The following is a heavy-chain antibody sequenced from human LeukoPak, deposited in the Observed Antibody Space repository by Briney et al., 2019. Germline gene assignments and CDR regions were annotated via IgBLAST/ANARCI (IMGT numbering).Heavy chain of an antibody. CDR2: ISWNSGSI. V-gene: IGHV3-9*01. CDR1: GFTFDDYA. CDR3: AKDSSPIEVVAATPGPYYYYYGMDV. D-gene: IGHD2-15*01. J-gene: IGHJ6*02. Sequence: GGSLRLSCAASGFTFDDYAMHWVRQAPGKGLEWVSGISWNSGSIGYADSVKGRFTISRDNAKNSLYLQMNSLRAEDTALYYCAKDSSPIEVVAATPGPYYYYYGMDVWGQGTTVTVSS.